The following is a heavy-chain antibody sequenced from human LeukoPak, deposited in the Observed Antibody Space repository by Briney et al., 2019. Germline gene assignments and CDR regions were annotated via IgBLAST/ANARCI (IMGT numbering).Heavy chain of an antibody. J-gene: IGHJ4*02. D-gene: IGHD3-16*01. V-gene: IGHV3-30*03. CDR1: GFTLTIYG. CDR2: ISYDGSNK. CDR3: AGRFLDY. Sequence: PGRSLRLSCAASGFTLTIYGMHWVRQAPGKGLEWVAFISYDGSNKFYADSVKGRFTISRDNSKNTLYMQMNSLGAEDVGVYYCAGRFLDYWGQGTLVTVSS.